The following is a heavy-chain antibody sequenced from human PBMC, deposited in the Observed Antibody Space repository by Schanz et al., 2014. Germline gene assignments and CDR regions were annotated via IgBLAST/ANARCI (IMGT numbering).Heavy chain of an antibody. CDR1: GGTFSSFG. V-gene: IGHV1-69*04. CDR2: IITSLGLA. CDR3: ARERVVGAKRGDD. J-gene: IGHJ3*01. D-gene: IGHD2-2*01. Sequence: VQLEQSGAEVKKPGSSVKVSCKASGGTFSSFGINWVRQAPGQGLEWMGRIITSLGLAKYAHKVQGRVTMTRDTAKSTVYLQMNSLRAEDTGVYYCARERVVGAKRGDDWGQGTILTVS.